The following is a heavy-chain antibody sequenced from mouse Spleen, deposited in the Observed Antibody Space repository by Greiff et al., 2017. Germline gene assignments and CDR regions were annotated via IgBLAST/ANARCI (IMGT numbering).Heavy chain of an antibody. Sequence: VQLQQPGAELVKPGASVKLSCKASGYTFTSYWMQWVKQRPGQGLEWIGEIDPSDSYTNYNQKFKGKATLTVDTSSSTAYMQLSSLTSEDSAVYYCARAPYYYGSSPWFAYWGQGTLVTVSA. CDR2: IDPSDSYT. CDR1: GYTFTSYW. J-gene: IGHJ3*01. CDR3: ARAPYYYGSSPWFAY. D-gene: IGHD1-1*01. V-gene: IGHV1-50*01.